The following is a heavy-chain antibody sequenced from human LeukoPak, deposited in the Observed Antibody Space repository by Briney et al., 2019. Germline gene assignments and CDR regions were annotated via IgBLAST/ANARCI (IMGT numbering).Heavy chain of an antibody. J-gene: IGHJ4*02. CDR2: ISSSSSYI. CDR3: ARYAYDSSGLDY. CDR1: GFTFSSYS. V-gene: IGHV3-21*01. Sequence: GGSLRLSCAASGFTFSSYSMNWVRHAPGKGMEWVSSISSSSSYIYYADSVKGRFTISRDNAKNSLYLQMNSLRAEDTAVYYCARYAYDSSGLDYWGQGTLVTVSS. D-gene: IGHD3-22*01.